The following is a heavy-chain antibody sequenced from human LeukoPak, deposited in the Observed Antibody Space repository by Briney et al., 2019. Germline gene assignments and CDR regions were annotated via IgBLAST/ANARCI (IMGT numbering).Heavy chain of an antibody. Sequence: SETLSLTCTVSGGSISSYYWSWIRQPAGKGLEWIGRIYTSGSTNYNPSLKSRVTMSVDTSKNQFSLKLSSVTAADTAVYYCAREGDSGGLGFRQPTQFDYWGQGTLVTVSS. V-gene: IGHV4-4*07. J-gene: IGHJ4*02. CDR1: GGSISSYY. CDR2: IYTSGST. CDR3: AREGDSGGLGFRQPTQFDY. D-gene: IGHD3-22*01.